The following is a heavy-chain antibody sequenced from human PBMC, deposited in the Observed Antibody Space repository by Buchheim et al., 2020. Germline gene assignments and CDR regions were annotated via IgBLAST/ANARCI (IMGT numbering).Heavy chain of an antibody. CDR1: GFTFSSYG. D-gene: IGHD1-26*01. Sequence: QVQLVESGGGVVQPGRSLRLSCAASGFTFSSYGMHWVRQAPGKGLEWVAVISYDGSNKYYADSVKGRFTISRDNSKNPLYMQMNSLRAEDTAVYYCAKDPSGSYYYYGMDVWGQGTT. J-gene: IGHJ6*02. CDR3: AKDPSGSYYYYGMDV. CDR2: ISYDGSNK. V-gene: IGHV3-30*18.